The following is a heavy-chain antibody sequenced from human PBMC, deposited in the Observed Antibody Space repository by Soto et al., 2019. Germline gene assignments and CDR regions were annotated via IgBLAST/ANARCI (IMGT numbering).Heavy chain of an antibody. Sequence: SETLSLTCTVSGGSISSYYWSWIRQPPGKGLEWIGYIYYSGSTNYNPSLKSRVTISVDTSKNQFSLKLNSVTAADTAVYFCARFSSSGFRRDYWGQGTLVTVS. CDR3: ARFSSSGFRRDY. CDR1: GGSISSYY. D-gene: IGHD3-22*01. CDR2: IYYSGST. J-gene: IGHJ4*02. V-gene: IGHV4-59*08.